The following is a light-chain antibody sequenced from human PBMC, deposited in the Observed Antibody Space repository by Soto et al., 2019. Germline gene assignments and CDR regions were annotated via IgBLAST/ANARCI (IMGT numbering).Light chain of an antibody. CDR2: GAS. CDR1: QGISSY. CDR3: QQYYSYPPWT. J-gene: IGKJ1*01. Sequence: DIQMTQSPSTLSASVGDRVTITCRASQGISSYLGLYQQKPGKAPKLLIYGASTLQSGVPSRFSGSGSGTDFTLTISCLQSEDFATYYCQQYYSYPPWTFGQGTKVDI. V-gene: IGKV1-9*01.